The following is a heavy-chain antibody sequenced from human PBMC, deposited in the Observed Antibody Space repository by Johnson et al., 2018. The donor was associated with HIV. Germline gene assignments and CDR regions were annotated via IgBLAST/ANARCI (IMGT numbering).Heavy chain of an antibody. CDR1: GFTFSDYY. CDR3: ARGRITTIVMDLRGGGFDI. J-gene: IGHJ3*02. V-gene: IGHV3-11*04. CDR2: ISRSGSTI. Sequence: QVQLVESGGGLVKPGGSLRLSCAASGFTFSDYYMSWIRQAPGKGLEWVSNISRSGSTIYHADSVTGRFTISRDSAKNLVYLKMNSLRAEDTALYYCARGRITTIVMDLRGGGFDIWGQGTMVIVSS. D-gene: IGHD3-22*01.